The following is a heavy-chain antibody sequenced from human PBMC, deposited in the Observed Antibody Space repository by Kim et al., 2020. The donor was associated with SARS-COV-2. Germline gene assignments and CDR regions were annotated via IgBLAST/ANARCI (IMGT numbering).Heavy chain of an antibody. V-gene: IGHV3-21*01. D-gene: IGHD2-2*01. CDR3: ARGYCSSANCYGDDY. Sequence: DSGRGRFTISRDKAKDSLNLQINSLGAEDTAVYYCARGYCSSANCYGDDYWGQGTLVTVSS. J-gene: IGHJ4*02.